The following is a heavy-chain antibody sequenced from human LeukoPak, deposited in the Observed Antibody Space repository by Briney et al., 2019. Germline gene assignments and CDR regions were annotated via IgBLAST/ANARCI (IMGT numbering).Heavy chain of an antibody. Sequence: KRGESLKISCKRSGYSFTSYWICWVRQTPGKGLEWMVIIYPGDSDTRYRPSFQGQVTISADKSISTAYLQWSSVKASDTAMYYCARQGADGGMDVWGQGTTVTVSS. CDR3: ARQGADGGMDV. CDR1: GYSFTSYW. J-gene: IGHJ6*02. CDR2: IYPGDSDT. V-gene: IGHV5-51*01.